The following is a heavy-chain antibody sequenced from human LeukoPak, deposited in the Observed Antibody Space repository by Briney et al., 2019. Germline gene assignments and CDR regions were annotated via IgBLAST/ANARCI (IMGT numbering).Heavy chain of an antibody. CDR1: GFTFSSYG. J-gene: IGHJ6*04. V-gene: IGHV3-48*03. D-gene: IGHD3-10*02. Sequence: GGSLRLSCAASGFTFSSYGMNWVRQAPGKGLEWVSYISSSGSTIYYADSVKGRFTTSRDNAKNSLYLQMNSLRAEDTAVYYCAELGITMIGGVWGKGTTVTISS. CDR3: AELGITMIGGV. CDR2: ISSSGSTI.